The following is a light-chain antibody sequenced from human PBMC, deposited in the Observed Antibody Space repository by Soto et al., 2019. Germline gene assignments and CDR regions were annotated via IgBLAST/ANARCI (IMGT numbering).Light chain of an antibody. Sequence: EIVLTQSPGTLSPSPGERATLSCRASQSFSNNYLAWYQQKPGQAPRLLIYGASNRATGIPDRFSGSGSGTDFTLTISRLETEDFAVYYCQQYGSSGTFGQGTKVDIX. CDR1: QSFSNNY. J-gene: IGKJ1*01. V-gene: IGKV3-20*01. CDR3: QQYGSSGT. CDR2: GAS.